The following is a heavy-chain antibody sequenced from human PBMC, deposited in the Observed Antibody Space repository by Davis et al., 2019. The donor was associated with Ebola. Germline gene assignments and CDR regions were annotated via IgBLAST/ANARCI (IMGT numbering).Heavy chain of an antibody. CDR3: ARGVLIEDSSSGQDY. CDR2: INSDGSST. J-gene: IGHJ4*02. D-gene: IGHD6-6*01. Sequence: PGGSLRLSCAASGFTFSSYWMHWVRQAPGKGLVWVSRINSDGSSTSYADSVKGRFTISRDNAKNTLYLQMNSLRAEDTAVYYCARGVLIEDSSSGQDYWGQGTLVTVSS. V-gene: IGHV3-74*01. CDR1: GFTFSSYW.